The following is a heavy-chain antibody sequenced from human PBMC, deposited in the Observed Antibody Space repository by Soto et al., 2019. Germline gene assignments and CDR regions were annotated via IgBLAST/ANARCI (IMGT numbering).Heavy chain of an antibody. CDR2: IYYSGST. Sequence: PSETLSLTCTVSGGSISSYYWSWIRQPPGKGLEWIGYIYYSGSTNYNPSLKSRVTISVDTSKNQFSLKLSSVTAADTAVYYRARHPDYDILTGFDYWGQGTLVTVSS. V-gene: IGHV4-59*08. CDR1: GGSISSYY. D-gene: IGHD3-9*01. J-gene: IGHJ4*02. CDR3: ARHPDYDILTGFDY.